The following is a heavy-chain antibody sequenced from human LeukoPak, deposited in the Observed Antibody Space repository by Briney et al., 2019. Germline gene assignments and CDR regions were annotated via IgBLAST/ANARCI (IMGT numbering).Heavy chain of an antibody. D-gene: IGHD6-19*01. CDR3: ARSSGYPYFDY. Sequence: GGSLRLSCAASGFTFSSYSMNWVRQAPGKGLEWVSYMSSSSDTIYYADSVKGRFTISRDNAKNSLYLQMNSLRAEDTAVYYCARSSGYPYFDYWGQGTLITVSS. J-gene: IGHJ4*02. CDR2: MSSSSDTI. CDR1: GFTFSSYS. V-gene: IGHV3-48*01.